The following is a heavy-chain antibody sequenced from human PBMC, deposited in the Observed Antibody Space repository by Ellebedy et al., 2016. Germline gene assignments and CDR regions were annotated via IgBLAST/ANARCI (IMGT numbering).Heavy chain of an antibody. Sequence: GGSLRLXCAASGFTFSSYAMHWVRQAPGKGLEWVAVISYDGSNKYYADSVKGRFTISRDNSKNTLYLQMNSLRAEDTAVYYCAKRAYSYGYEGIDYWGQGTLVTVSS. V-gene: IGHV3-30-3*02. CDR2: ISYDGSNK. J-gene: IGHJ4*02. D-gene: IGHD5-18*01. CDR1: GFTFSSYA. CDR3: AKRAYSYGYEGIDY.